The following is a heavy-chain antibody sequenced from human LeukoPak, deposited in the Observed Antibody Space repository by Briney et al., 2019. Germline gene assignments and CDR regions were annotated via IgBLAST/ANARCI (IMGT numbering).Heavy chain of an antibody. CDR1: GGSISSSSYY. CDR2: IYYSGST. D-gene: IGHD1-26*01. CDR3: ARHLSGSYYPEYFQH. J-gene: IGHJ1*01. V-gene: IGHV4-39*01. Sequence: PSETLSLTCTVSGGSISSSSYYWGWIRQPPRKGLEWIGSIYYSGSTYYNPSLKSRVTISVDTSKNQFSLKLSSVTAADTAVYYCARHLSGSYYPEYFQHWGQGTLVTVSS.